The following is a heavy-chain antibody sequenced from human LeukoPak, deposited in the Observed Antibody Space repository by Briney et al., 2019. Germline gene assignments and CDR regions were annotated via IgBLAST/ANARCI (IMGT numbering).Heavy chain of an antibody. CDR3: ARSLPIAAAGEYFQH. CDR2: IYTSGST. D-gene: IGHD6-13*01. V-gene: IGHV4-61*02. Sequence: SETLSLTCTVSGGSISSSSYYWGWIRQPAGKGLEWIGRIYTSGSTNYNPSLKSRVTMSVDTSKNQFFLKLSSVTAADTAVYYCARSLPIAAAGEYFQHWGQGTLVTVSS. CDR1: GGSISSSSYY. J-gene: IGHJ1*01.